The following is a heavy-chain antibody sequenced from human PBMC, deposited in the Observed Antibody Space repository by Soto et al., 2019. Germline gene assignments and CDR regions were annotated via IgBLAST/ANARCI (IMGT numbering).Heavy chain of an antibody. CDR2: IYYSGST. J-gene: IGHJ3*02. CDR1: GGSISSGGYY. Sequence: SETLSLTCTVSGGSISSGGYYWSWIRQHPGKGLEWIGYIYYSGSTYYNPSLKSRVTISVDTSKNQFSLKLSSVTAADTAVYYCARLNVLLWFGELPRGAFDIWGQGTMVTVSS. D-gene: IGHD3-10*01. V-gene: IGHV4-31*03. CDR3: ARLNVLLWFGELPRGAFDI.